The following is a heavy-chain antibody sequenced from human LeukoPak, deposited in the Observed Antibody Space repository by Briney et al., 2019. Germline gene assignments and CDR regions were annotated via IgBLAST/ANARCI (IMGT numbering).Heavy chain of an antibody. J-gene: IGHJ3*02. CDR2: LNPNSGGT. V-gene: IGHV1-2*02. Sequence: ASVKVSCKASGYTFTGYYMHWVRQAPGQGLEWMGWLNPNSGGTNYAQKFQGRVTMTRDTSINTAYMELSRLRSDDTAVYYCARDFWGYYDSTGYYYVVAFDIWGQGTMVTVSS. CDR3: ARDFWGYYDSTGYYYVVAFDI. D-gene: IGHD3-22*01. CDR1: GYTFTGYY.